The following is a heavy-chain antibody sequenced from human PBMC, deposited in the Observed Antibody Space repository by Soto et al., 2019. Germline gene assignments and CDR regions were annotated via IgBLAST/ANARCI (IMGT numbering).Heavy chain of an antibody. V-gene: IGHV3-11*01. CDR1: GLTFSDCY. D-gene: IGHD3-10*01. J-gene: IGHJ6*02. CDR2: ISSSGSSI. Sequence: QVQLLESGGGLVKPGGSLRLSCAASGLTFSDCYMNWIRQAPGKGLEWVSYISSSGSSINYAGSVKGRFTISRDNAKNSLYLQMNSLRAEDTAMYYCARVRFGEWGYAMDVWGQGTTVIVSS. CDR3: ARVRFGEWGYAMDV.